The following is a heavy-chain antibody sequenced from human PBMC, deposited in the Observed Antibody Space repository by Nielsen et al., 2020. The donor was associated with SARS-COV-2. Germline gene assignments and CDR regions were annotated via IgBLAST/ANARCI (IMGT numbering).Heavy chain of an antibody. J-gene: IGHJ4*02. CDR1: GYTFTSNG. CDR3: ARHDYGGNSPIDS. Sequence: SVKVSCKASGYTFTSNGISWVRQAPGHGLEWVGGVIIVFDTANYAQKFQDRATITADESTNTVYMELSSLRSEDTAVYYCARHDYGGNSPIDSWGQGTLLTVSS. D-gene: IGHD4-23*01. CDR2: VIIVFDTA. V-gene: IGHV1-69*13.